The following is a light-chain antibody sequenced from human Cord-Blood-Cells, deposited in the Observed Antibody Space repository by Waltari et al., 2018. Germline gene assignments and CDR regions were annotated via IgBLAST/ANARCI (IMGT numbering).Light chain of an antibody. Sequence: IQMTQSPSSLSASVRDRVTITCPASQDISNYLNWYPQKPGKAPKLQIYDASNLETGVPSRCSGSGSGTDVTFNISSLQTEDIATYYCQQYDNRQPDRAFTFGPGTKVDIK. CDR1: QDISNY. J-gene: IGKJ3*01. V-gene: IGKV1-33*01. CDR3: QQYDNRQPDRAFT. CDR2: DAS.